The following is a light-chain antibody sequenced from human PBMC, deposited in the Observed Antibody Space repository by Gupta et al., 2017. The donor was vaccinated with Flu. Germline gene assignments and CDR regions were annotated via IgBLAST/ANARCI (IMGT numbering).Light chain of an antibody. J-gene: IGKJ1*01. CDR2: GAS. Sequence: PATLSVSPGERAALACRACQSVSSTLAWYQHRPGQAPRLLPYGASTRSTGIPARFSASGSGTGFTLTMNSLQSEDSAVYYCQQYHNWPRTFGQGTKVEIK. V-gene: IGKV3-15*01. CDR1: QSVSST. CDR3: QQYHNWPRT.